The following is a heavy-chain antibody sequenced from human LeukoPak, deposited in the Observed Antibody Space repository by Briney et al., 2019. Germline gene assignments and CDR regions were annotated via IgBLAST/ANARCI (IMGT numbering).Heavy chain of an antibody. J-gene: IGHJ4*02. CDR1: GFTFSNYA. CDR3: AYSGSYGLFDY. CDR2: ISYDGNNK. V-gene: IGHV3-30*04. D-gene: IGHD1-26*01. Sequence: GGSLRLSCAASGFTFSNYAMHWVRQAPGKGLEWVAAISYDGNNKYYADSVKGRFTISRDNSKNTLYLQMNSLRAEDTAVYYCAYSGSYGLFDYWGQGTLVTVSS.